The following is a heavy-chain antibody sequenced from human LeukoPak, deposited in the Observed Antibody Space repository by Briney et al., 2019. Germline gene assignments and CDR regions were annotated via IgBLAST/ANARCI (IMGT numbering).Heavy chain of an antibody. V-gene: IGHV3-23*01. Sequence: GGSLRLSCAASGFTFDDYAMSWVRQAPGKGLEWVSAISGSGGSTYYADSVKGRFTISRDNSKNTLYLQMNSLRAEDTAVYYCAKVRGRHYYDSHFDYWGQGTLVTVSS. CDR3: AKVRGRHYYDSHFDY. CDR2: ISGSGGST. J-gene: IGHJ4*02. CDR1: GFTFDDYA. D-gene: IGHD3-22*01.